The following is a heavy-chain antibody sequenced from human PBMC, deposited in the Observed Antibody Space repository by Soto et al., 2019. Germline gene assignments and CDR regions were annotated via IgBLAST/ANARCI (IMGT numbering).Heavy chain of an antibody. V-gene: IGHV4-31*03. J-gene: IGHJ5*01. Sequence: SETLSLTCTVSGGSISSGGYYWSWIRQHPGKGLEWIGYIYYSGSTYYNPSLKSRVTISVDTSKNQFSLKLSSVTAADTAVYYCARVVWIGRWFDSWGQGTLVTVSS. CDR2: IYYSGST. CDR1: GGSISSGGYY. CDR3: ARVVWIGRWFDS. D-gene: IGHD3-10*01.